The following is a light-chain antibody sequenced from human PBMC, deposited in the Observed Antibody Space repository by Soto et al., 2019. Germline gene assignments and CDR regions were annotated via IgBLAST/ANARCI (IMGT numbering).Light chain of an antibody. J-gene: IGKJ2*01. CDR1: QSVLYSSNNKNY. CDR3: QQYYSFWA. V-gene: IGKV4-1*01. Sequence: DIVMTQSPDSLAVSLGERATINCKSSQSVLYSSNNKNYLAWYQQKPGQPPKLLIYWASTRESGVPDRFSGSGSGTDFTLTISSLQAEDVAVYYCQQYYSFWAFGQGTKLEIK. CDR2: WAS.